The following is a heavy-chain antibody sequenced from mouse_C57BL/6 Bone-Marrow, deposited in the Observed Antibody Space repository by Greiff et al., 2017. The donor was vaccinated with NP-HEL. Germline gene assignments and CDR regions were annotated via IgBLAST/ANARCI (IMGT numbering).Heavy chain of an antibody. J-gene: IGHJ3*01. CDR1: GYTFTDYN. CDR3: ASYYGISYSFAY. D-gene: IGHD1-1*01. V-gene: IGHV1-18*01. Sequence: VQLKESGPELVKPGASVKIPCKASGYTFTDYNMDWVKQSHGKSLEWIGDINPNNGGTIYNQKFKGKATLTVDKSSSTAYMELRSLTSEDTAVYYCASYYGISYSFAYWGQGTLVTVSA. CDR2: INPNNGGT.